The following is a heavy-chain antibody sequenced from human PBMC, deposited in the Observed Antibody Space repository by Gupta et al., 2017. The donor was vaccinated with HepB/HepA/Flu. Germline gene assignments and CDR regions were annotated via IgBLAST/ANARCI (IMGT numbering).Heavy chain of an antibody. D-gene: IGHD2-21*02. Sequence: QVTLRESGPALVKPTQTLTLTCTFSGFSLTTHGMCVNWIRRAPGKALEWLARIDWNDDIYYSTSLKTRLTISKDTSRNQVVLTMTNMDPVDTATYYCARMDIIRTAFGLDVWGHGTAVIVSS. J-gene: IGHJ6*02. CDR1: GFSLTTHGMC. CDR3: ARMDIIRTAFGLDV. CDR2: IDWNDDI. V-gene: IGHV2-70*15.